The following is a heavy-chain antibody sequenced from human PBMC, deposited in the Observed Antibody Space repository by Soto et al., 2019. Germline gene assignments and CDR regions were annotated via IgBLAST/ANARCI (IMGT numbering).Heavy chain of an antibody. CDR3: ARDQYYYGSGTEASYYYYYYGMDV. D-gene: IGHD3-10*01. CDR2: ISYDGSNK. Sequence: VGSLRLSCAASGFTFSSYAMHWVRQAPGKGLEWVAVISYDGSNKYYADSVKGRFTISRDNSKNTLYLQMNSLRAEDTAVYYCARDQYYYGSGTEASYYYYYYGMDVWGQGTTVTVSS. J-gene: IGHJ6*02. CDR1: GFTFSSYA. V-gene: IGHV3-30-3*01.